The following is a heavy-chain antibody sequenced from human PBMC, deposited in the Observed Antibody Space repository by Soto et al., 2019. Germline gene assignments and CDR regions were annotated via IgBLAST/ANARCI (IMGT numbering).Heavy chain of an antibody. CDR2: IYYSGST. J-gene: IGHJ4*02. CDR3: ARERLVAATNYFDY. D-gene: IGHD2-15*01. V-gene: IGHV4-59*01. Sequence: PSETLSLTCTVSGGSISSYYWSWIRQPPGKGLEWIGYIYYSGSTNYNPSLKSRVTISVDTSKNQFSLKLSSVTAADTAVYYCARERLVAATNYFDYWGQGTLVTVSS. CDR1: GGSISSYY.